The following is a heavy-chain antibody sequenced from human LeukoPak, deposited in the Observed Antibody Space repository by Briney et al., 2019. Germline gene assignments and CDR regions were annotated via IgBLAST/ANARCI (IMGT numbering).Heavy chain of an antibody. V-gene: IGHV3-23*01. CDR3: AKDLSLRDFWSGYFDY. Sequence: GGSLRLSCAASGFIFSNYGMNWVRQAPGKGLEWVAAISASGSATSYADSVRGRFTISRDNSKSTTYLQMNSLRAEDTAVFYCAKDLSLRDFWSGYFDYWGQGIPVTVSS. D-gene: IGHD3-3*01. CDR1: GFIFSNYG. J-gene: IGHJ4*02. CDR2: ISASGSAT.